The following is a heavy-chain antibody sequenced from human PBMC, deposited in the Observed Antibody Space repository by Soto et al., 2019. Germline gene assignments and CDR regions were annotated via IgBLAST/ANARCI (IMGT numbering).Heavy chain of an antibody. CDR1: GGSVSSATYY. Sequence: WETLSLTCTVSGGSVSSATYYWSWIRQPPGKGLEWIAFIYYSGSTNYNPSLKSRVTISVDTSKNQLSLKLSSVTAADTAVYYCARMPTTGYFDYWGQGTLGTVS. D-gene: IGHD1-1*01. CDR3: ARMPTTGYFDY. V-gene: IGHV4-61*01. J-gene: IGHJ4*02. CDR2: IYYSGST.